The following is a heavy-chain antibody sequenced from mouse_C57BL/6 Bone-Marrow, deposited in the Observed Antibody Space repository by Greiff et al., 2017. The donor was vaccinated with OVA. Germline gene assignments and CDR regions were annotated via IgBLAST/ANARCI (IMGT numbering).Heavy chain of an antibody. D-gene: IGHD1-1*01. CDR3: AREGAITTVVAHYAMDY. CDR2: IFPGSGST. Sequence: QVHVKQSGPELVKPGASVKISCKASGYTFTDYYINWVKQRPGQGLEWIGWIFPGSGSTYYNEKFKGKATLTVDKSSSTAYMLLSSLTSEDSAVYFCAREGAITTVVAHYAMDYWGQGTSVTVSS. J-gene: IGHJ4*01. V-gene: IGHV1-75*01. CDR1: GYTFTDYY.